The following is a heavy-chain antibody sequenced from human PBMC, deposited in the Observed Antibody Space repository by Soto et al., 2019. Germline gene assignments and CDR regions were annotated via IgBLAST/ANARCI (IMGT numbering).Heavy chain of an antibody. CDR2: ISWNSGSI. Sequence: EVQLVESGGCLVQPGRSLRLSCAASGFTFDDYAMHWVRQAPGKGLEWVSGISWNSGSIGYADSVKGRFTISRDNAKNSLYLQMNCLRAEDTALYYCAKDIYSTTVTTGHFQHWGQGTMVTVSS. V-gene: IGHV3-9*01. CDR3: AKDIYSTTVTTGHFQH. J-gene: IGHJ1*01. D-gene: IGHD4-17*01. CDR1: GFTFDDYA.